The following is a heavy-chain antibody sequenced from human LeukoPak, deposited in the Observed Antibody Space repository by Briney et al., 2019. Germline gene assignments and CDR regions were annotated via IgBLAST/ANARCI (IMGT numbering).Heavy chain of an antibody. CDR2: ITGSGGST. CDR3: ARVWLRSFDY. CDR1: GFTFSSYA. V-gene: IGHV3-23*01. Sequence: GGSLRLSCAASGFTFSSYAMSWVRQAPGKGLDWVSAITGSGGSTYYADSVKGRFTISRDNSKNSLYLQMNSLRAEDTAVYYCARVWLRSFDYWGQGTLVTVSS. J-gene: IGHJ4*02. D-gene: IGHD5-12*01.